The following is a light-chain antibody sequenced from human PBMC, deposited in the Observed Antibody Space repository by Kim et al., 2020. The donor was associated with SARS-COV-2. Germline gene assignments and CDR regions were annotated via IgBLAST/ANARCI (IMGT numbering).Light chain of an antibody. CDR3: QQFGSSYT. V-gene: IGKV3-20*01. CDR2: GTS. J-gene: IGKJ2*01. Sequence: CLSPGERATRSCRASQTVTTNSLAWYQQKPGQAPRLLIFGTSSRATGIPDRFSGSGSGTDFTLTISRLEPEDFAVYYCQQFGSSYTFGQGTKLEI. CDR1: QTVTTNS.